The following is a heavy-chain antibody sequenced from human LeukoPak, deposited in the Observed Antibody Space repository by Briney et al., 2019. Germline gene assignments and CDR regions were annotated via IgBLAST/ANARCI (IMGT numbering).Heavy chain of an antibody. J-gene: IGHJ6*02. CDR1: GYTFTDYY. D-gene: IGHD2-15*01. CDR3: AREVVPAAPRGLYHHNYGMNV. Sequence: ASVKVSCKASGYTFTDYYIHWVRQAPGRGLEWMGRIQPNSGGTNYAQNFQDRVTMTRDTSMSTVYMEVSSLTVDDTAVYYCAREVVPAAPRGLYHHNYGMNVWGPGATVTVSS. CDR2: IQPNSGGT. V-gene: IGHV1-2*02.